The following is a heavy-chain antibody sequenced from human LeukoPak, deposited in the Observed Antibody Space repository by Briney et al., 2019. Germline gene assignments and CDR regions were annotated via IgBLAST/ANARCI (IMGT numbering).Heavy chain of an antibody. CDR3: AKGYYDYVWGSYYFDY. J-gene: IGHJ4*02. CDR1: GFTFSSYA. Sequence: PGGSLTLSCAASGFTFSSYAMSWVRQAPGKGLEWVSAISGSGGSTYYADSVKGRFTLSRDNSRDTLYLQMNSLRAEDTAVYYCAKGYYDYVWGSYYFDYWGQGTLVTVSS. CDR2: ISGSGGST. V-gene: IGHV3-23*01. D-gene: IGHD3-16*01.